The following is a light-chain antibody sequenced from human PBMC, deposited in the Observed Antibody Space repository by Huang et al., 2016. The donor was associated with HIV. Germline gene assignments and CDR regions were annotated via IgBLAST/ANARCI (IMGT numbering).Light chain of an antibody. CDR3: HQYGSPPWT. Sequence: EIVLTQSPGYLSLSRGERATLSCRASQSVSASYLAWYQQKPGQAPRLRIHAASTRASGSPDRFSGSGSGTVFTLTISRLEPEDSAVYFCHQYGSPPWTFGQGTRVEIK. V-gene: IGKV3-20*01. CDR1: QSVSASY. CDR2: AAS. J-gene: IGKJ1*01.